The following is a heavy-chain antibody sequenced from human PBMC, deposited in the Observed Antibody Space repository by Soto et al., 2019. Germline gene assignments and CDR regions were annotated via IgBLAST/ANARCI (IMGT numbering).Heavy chain of an antibody. Sequence: SETLSLTCAVSGGSISSSNWWSWVRQPPGKGLEWIGEIYHSGSTNYNPSLKSRVTISVDKSKNQFSLKLSSVTAADTAVYYCASYYDSSGYYPYWGQGTLVTVSS. D-gene: IGHD3-22*01. CDR1: GGSISSSNW. CDR2: IYHSGST. J-gene: IGHJ4*02. V-gene: IGHV4-4*02. CDR3: ASYYDSSGYYPY.